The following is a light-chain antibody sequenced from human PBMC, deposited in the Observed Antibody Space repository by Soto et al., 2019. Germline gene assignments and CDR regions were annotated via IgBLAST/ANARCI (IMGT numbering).Light chain of an antibody. V-gene: IGKV1-17*01. CDR1: QGMSND. CDR3: RQHHTYPLT. Sequence: DIQMTQSPSSLSASVGDRVTITCRASQGMSNDLGWYQQKPGKAPKRLIYAASSLQSGVPSRFSGSGFGTEFTLTISSLQPEDFATYYCRQHHTYPLTVGGVTKVEI. J-gene: IGKJ4*01. CDR2: AAS.